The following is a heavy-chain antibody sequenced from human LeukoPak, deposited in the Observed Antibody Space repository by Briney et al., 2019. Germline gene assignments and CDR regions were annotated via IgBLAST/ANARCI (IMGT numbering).Heavy chain of an antibody. Sequence: SETLSLTCAVSDESFSSHYWTWIRQPPGKGLEWIGYISYIGSTNYNPSLKSRVTISIDTSKNQFSLRLSSVTAADTAVYYCARDLVTVTKGFDIWGQGTIVSVSS. D-gene: IGHD4-17*01. CDR3: ARDLVTVTKGFDI. J-gene: IGHJ3*02. CDR2: ISYIGST. V-gene: IGHV4-59*11. CDR1: DESFSSHY.